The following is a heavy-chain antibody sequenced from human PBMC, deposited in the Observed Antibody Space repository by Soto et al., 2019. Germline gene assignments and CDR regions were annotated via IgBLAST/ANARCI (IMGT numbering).Heavy chain of an antibody. CDR2: ISSNGGST. V-gene: IGHV3-64D*08. CDR3: VNDAGSSWNPLDY. CDR1: GFTFSSYA. Sequence: GGSLRLSCSASGFTFSSYAMHWVRQAPGKGLEYVSAISSNGGSTYYADSVKGRFTISRDNSKNTLYLQMSSLRAEDTAVYYCVNDAGSSWNPLDYWGQGTLVTVSS. J-gene: IGHJ4*02. D-gene: IGHD6-13*01.